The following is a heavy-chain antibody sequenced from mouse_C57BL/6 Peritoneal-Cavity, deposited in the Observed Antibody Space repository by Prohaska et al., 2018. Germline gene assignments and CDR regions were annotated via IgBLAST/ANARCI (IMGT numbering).Heavy chain of an antibody. J-gene: IGHJ2*01. V-gene: IGHV1-85*01. CDR2: IYPIDDST. D-gene: IGHD2-1*01. Sequence: QVQLQQSGPELVKPGASVKLSCKASGYTFTSYDINWVKQRPGQGLELIGWIYPIDDSTKYNEKFKGKATLTVDASSSTAYMELHSLTSEDYAVYFCARGCNPFDYWGQGTTLTVSS. CDR1: GYTFTSYD. CDR3: ARGCNPFDY.